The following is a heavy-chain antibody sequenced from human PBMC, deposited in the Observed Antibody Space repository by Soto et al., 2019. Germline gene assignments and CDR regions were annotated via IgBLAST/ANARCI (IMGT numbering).Heavy chain of an antibody. J-gene: IGHJ3*02. Sequence: EVQLVEFGGGLVKPGGSLRLSCAASGFTFSSYSMNWVRQAPGKGLEWVSSISSSSSYIYYADSVKGRFTISRDNAKNSLYLQMNSLRAEDTAVYYCARDAYDSSGYQTAFDIWGQGTMVTVSS. CDR3: ARDAYDSSGYQTAFDI. CDR1: GFTFSSYS. CDR2: ISSSSSYI. D-gene: IGHD3-22*01. V-gene: IGHV3-21*01.